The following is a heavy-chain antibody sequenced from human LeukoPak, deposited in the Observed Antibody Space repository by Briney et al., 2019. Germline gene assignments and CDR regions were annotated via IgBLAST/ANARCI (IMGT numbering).Heavy chain of an antibody. CDR1: GLRLAKYA. Sequence: GGPLRLPCSDCGLRLAKYALTWVREAPGMGLQSVSTISGRGDAIYYADSVKGRFTISRDNAKNTLFLQMDDLRADDTAIYHCRNIPNDYGDYSPLGGQGSLVIVSS. D-gene: IGHD4-17*01. CDR3: RNIPNDYGDYSPL. CDR2: ISGRGDAI. V-gene: IGHV3-23*01. J-gene: IGHJ4*02.